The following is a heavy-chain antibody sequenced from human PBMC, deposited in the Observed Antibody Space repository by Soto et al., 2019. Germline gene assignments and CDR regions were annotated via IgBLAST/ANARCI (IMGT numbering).Heavy chain of an antibody. D-gene: IGHD2-2*01. Sequence: ASVKVSCKASGYTSADFGISRVRQAPGQGLEWMGWVSGNNGASNPAPKVQGRITMTLDTSTGVSYMALRSLRSDDTAIYYCVRDQKYFRVNGNWFDSWGQGTLVTVSS. CDR2: VSGNNGAS. V-gene: IGHV1-18*04. CDR1: GYTSADFG. CDR3: VRDQKYFRVNGNWFDS. J-gene: IGHJ5*01.